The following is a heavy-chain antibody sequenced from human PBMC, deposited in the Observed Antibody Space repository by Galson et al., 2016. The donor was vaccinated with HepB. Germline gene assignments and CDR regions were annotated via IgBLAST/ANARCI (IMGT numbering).Heavy chain of an antibody. D-gene: IGHD3-3*01. CDR2: IYYSGNT. CDR1: GGSISSNY. Sequence: LSLTCTVSGGSISSNYWSWIRQPPGKGLEWVGYIYYSGNTNYNPSLKNRVTMSVDTSKNQFSLKLSSVTAADTAVYCCAGLGNYNFWMGNQNYYYYHAMDVWGQGTTVTVS. J-gene: IGHJ6*02. V-gene: IGHV4-59*08. CDR3: AGLGNYNFWMGNQNYYYYHAMDV.